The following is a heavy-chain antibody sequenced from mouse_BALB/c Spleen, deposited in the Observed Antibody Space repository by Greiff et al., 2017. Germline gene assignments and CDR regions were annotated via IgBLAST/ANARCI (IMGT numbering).Heavy chain of an antibody. CDR1: GFNITDYY. J-gene: IGHJ4*01. D-gene: IGHD1-2*01. V-gene: IGHV14-4*02. Sequence: EVQLQQSGAELVRPGASVKLSCTASGFNITDYYMHWVKQRPEQGLEWIGWIDPENGDTEYAPKFQGKATMTADTSSNTAYLQLSSLTSEDTAVYYSNRYGYRAMDYWGQGTSVTVSS. CDR3: NRYGYRAMDY. CDR2: IDPENGDT.